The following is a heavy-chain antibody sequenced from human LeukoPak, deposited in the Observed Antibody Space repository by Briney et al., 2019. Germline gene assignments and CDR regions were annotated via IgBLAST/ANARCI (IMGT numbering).Heavy chain of an antibody. CDR1: GYTFTSYA. D-gene: IGHD3-22*01. V-gene: IGHV1-3*01. CDR2: INAGNGNT. Sequence: ASVKVSCKASGYTFTSYAMYWVRQAPGQRLEWMGWINAGNGNTKYSQKFQGRVTITRDTSASTAYMELSSLRSEDTAVYYCARSTITMIVVVTPNFDYWGQGTLVTVSS. J-gene: IGHJ4*02. CDR3: ARSTITMIVVVTPNFDY.